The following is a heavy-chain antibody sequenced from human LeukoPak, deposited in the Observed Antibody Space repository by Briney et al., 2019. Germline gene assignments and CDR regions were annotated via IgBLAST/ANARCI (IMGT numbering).Heavy chain of an antibody. D-gene: IGHD6-6*01. J-gene: IGHJ4*02. CDR2: IYYSGST. Sequence: PSETLSLTCAVYGGSFSGYYWSWIRQPPGKGLEWIGYIYYSGSTYYNPSLKSRVTISVDTSKNQFSLKLSSVTAADTAVYYCARGRKYSSSSTAFDYWGQGTLVTVSS. V-gene: IGHV4-34*01. CDR3: ARGRKYSSSSTAFDY. CDR1: GGSFSGYY.